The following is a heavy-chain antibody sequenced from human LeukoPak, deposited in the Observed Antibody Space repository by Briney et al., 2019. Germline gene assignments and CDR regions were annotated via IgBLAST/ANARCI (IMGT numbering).Heavy chain of an antibody. CDR3: ARERDGTTFRYFDY. CDR1: GFTFSSYG. CDR2: IWYDGSNK. V-gene: IGHV3-33*01. J-gene: IGHJ4*02. D-gene: IGHD1-7*01. Sequence: GGSLRLSCAASGFTFSSYGMHWVRQAPGKGLEWVAVIWYDGSNKYYADSVKGRFTISRDNSKNTLYLQMNSLRAEDTAVHYCARERDGTTFRYFDYWGQGTLVTVSS.